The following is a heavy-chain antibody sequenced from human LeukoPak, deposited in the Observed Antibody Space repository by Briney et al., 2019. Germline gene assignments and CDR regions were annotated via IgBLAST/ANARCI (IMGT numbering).Heavy chain of an antibody. CDR2: ITYDGYYK. J-gene: IGHJ4*02. D-gene: IGHD3-10*01. CDR1: GFTFTSYG. CDR3: ARDLSPVVRASPMGY. V-gene: IGHV3-30*03. Sequence: GGSLRLSCAASGFTFTSYGMHWVRQAPGKGLEWVALITYDGYYKYYSDSVRGRFAISSDTSKNTMYLQMNSLRAEDTAVYYCARDLSPVVRASPMGYWGQGTLVTVSS.